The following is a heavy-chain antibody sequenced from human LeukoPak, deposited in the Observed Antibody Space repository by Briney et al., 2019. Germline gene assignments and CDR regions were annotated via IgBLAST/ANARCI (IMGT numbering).Heavy chain of an antibody. CDR1: GGSISGHY. CDR3: VRLLDNDSSGDPDTFDM. Sequence: SETLSLTCTVSGGSISGHYWSWIRQPAGKGLEWIGYRHYSGKNYYSFSLRSRVTISVDTSKNHFSLKLTSMIAADTAVYYCVRLLDNDSSGDPDTFDMWGQGTMVTVSS. D-gene: IGHD3-22*01. V-gene: IGHV4-59*11. CDR2: RHYSGKN. J-gene: IGHJ3*02.